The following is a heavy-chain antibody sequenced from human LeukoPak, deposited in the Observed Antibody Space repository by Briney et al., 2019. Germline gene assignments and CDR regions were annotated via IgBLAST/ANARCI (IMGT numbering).Heavy chain of an antibody. CDR2: INPNSGGT. CDR3: ARTIFGVVMRYYFDY. Sequence: SVKISCKASGYTFTGYYMHWVRQAPGHELEWMGWINPNSGGTNYAQKFQGRVTMTRDTSISTAYMELSRLRSDDTAVYYCARTIFGVVMRYYFDYWGQGTLVTVSS. D-gene: IGHD3-3*01. V-gene: IGHV1-2*02. J-gene: IGHJ4*02. CDR1: GYTFTGYY.